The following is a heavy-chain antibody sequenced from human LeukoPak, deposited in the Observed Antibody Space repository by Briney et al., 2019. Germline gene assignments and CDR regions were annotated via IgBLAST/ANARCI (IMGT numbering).Heavy chain of an antibody. V-gene: IGHV1-46*01. CDR2: IYPRDGST. Sequence: EASVKVSCKASGYTFTSNYIHWVRQAPGQGLEWMGMIYPRDGSTSYAQKFQGRVTVTRDTSTSTVHMELSGLGSEDTAVYYCARDQEGFDHWGQGTLVTVSS. CDR3: ARDQEGFDH. CDR1: GYTFTSNY. J-gene: IGHJ4*02.